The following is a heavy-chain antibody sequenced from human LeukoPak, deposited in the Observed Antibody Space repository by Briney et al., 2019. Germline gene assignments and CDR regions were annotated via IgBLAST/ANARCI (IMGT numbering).Heavy chain of an antibody. CDR2: IIPIFGTA. CDR3: ARGDRDDYVWGSSLDY. CDR1: GGTFISYA. Sequence: SVTVSCKASGGTFISYAISWVRQAPGQGLEGMGGIIPIFGTANYAQKFQGRVTITADESTSTAYMELSSLRSEDTAVYYCARGDRDDYVWGSSLDYWGQGTLVTVSS. D-gene: IGHD3-16*01. J-gene: IGHJ4*02. V-gene: IGHV1-69*13.